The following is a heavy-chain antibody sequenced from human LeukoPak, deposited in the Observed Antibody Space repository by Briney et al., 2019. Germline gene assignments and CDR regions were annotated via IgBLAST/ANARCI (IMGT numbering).Heavy chain of an antibody. D-gene: IGHD6-13*01. J-gene: IGHJ5*02. V-gene: IGHV1-2*02. Sequence: ASVKVSCKASGYTFTGYYMHWVRQAPGQGLEWMGWINPNSGGTNYAQKFQGRVTMTRDTSISTAYMELSRLRSDDTAVYYCARGLSEQLVLRGNWFDPWGQGTLVTVSS. CDR1: GYTFTGYY. CDR2: INPNSGGT. CDR3: ARGLSEQLVLRGNWFDP.